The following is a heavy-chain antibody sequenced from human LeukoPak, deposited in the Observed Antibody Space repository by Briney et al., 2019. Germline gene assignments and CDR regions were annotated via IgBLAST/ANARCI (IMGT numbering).Heavy chain of an antibody. Sequence: GGSLRLSCAASGFTFSSYWMSWVRQAPGKGLKWVANIKQDGSEKYYVDSVKGRFTISRDNAKNSLYLQMNSLRAEDTAVYYCARFRAETNYDFWSGYLGAYYYYYYMDVWGKGTTVTVSS. V-gene: IGHV3-7*01. CDR3: ARFRAETNYDFWSGYLGAYYYYYYMDV. D-gene: IGHD3-3*01. CDR2: IKQDGSEK. J-gene: IGHJ6*03. CDR1: GFTFSSYW.